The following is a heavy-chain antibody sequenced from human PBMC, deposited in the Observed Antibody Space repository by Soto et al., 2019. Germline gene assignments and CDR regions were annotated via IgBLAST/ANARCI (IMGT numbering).Heavy chain of an antibody. CDR3: ARDYYGSGTLPYYYGMDV. CDR2: IGAYNGNT. Sequence: ASVKVSCNASGYTFSSYGISWERQAPGQGLEWMGWIGAYNGNTNYAQKLQGRVTMTTDTSTSTAYMELRSLRSDDTAVYYCARDYYGSGTLPYYYGMDVWGQGTTVTVSS. CDR1: GYTFSSYG. V-gene: IGHV1-18*04. D-gene: IGHD3-10*01. J-gene: IGHJ6*02.